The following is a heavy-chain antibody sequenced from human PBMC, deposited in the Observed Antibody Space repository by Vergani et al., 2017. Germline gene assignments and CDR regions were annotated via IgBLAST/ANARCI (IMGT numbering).Heavy chain of an antibody. V-gene: IGHV3-66*01. CDR3: ARSYCSSTSCYMYYYYGMDV. J-gene: IGHJ6*02. Sequence: EVQLLESGGGLVQPGGSLRLSCAASGFTVSSNYMSWVRQAPGKGLEWVSVIYSGGSTYYADSVKGRFTISRDNSKNTLYLQMNSLRAEDTAVYYCARSYCSSTSCYMYYYYGMDVWGQGTTVTVSS. CDR1: GFTVSSNY. CDR2: IYSGGST. D-gene: IGHD2-2*02.